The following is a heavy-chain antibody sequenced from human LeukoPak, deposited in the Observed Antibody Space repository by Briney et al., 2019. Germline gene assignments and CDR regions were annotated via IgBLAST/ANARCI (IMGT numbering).Heavy chain of an antibody. Sequence: SETLSLTCTVSGGSINSYYWSWIRQPPGKGLEWIGYIYYSGSTNYNPSLKSRVTISVDTSKNQFSLKLSSVTAADTAVYYYARGAPYYYDSSGYLFDYWGQGTLVTVSS. D-gene: IGHD3-22*01. CDR2: IYYSGST. J-gene: IGHJ4*02. V-gene: IGHV4-59*01. CDR1: GGSINSYY. CDR3: ARGAPYYYDSSGYLFDY.